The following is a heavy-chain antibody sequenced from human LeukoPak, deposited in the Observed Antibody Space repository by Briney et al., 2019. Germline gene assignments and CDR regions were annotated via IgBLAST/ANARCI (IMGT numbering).Heavy chain of an antibody. CDR1: GGSIRNYY. Sequence: PSETLSLTCTVSGGSIRNYYWSWIRQPPGKGLEWIGYIYYRGSTHFNPSLRSRATISVDTSKSHFSLKMNSVTAADTAVYYCARGNDIVGATTLDYWGQGTLVTVSS. J-gene: IGHJ4*02. CDR3: ARGNDIVGATTLDY. CDR2: IYYRGST. D-gene: IGHD1-26*01. V-gene: IGHV4-59*01.